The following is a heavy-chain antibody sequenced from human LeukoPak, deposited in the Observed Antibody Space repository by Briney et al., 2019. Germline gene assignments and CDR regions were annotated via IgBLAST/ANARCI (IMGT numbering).Heavy chain of an antibody. J-gene: IGHJ6*03. D-gene: IGHD3-22*01. CDR3: AKGQRPMIVVAKGPPPYYMDV. CDR1: GFTFGIYS. V-gene: IGHV3-23*01. Sequence: PGGSLRLSCAASGFTFGIYSINWVRQAPGKGLEWVSAISGSGGSTYYADSVKGRFTISRDNSKNTLYLQMNSLRAEDTAVYYCAKGQRPMIVVAKGPPPYYMDVWGKGTTVTISS. CDR2: ISGSGGST.